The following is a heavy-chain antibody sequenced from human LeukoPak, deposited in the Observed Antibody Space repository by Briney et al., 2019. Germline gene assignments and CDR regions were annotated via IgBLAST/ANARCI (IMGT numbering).Heavy chain of an antibody. CDR1: GFTFSSYG. CDR2: ISYDGSNK. Sequence: GGSLRLSCAASGFTFSSYGMHWVRRAPGKGLEWVAVISYDGSNKYYADSVKGRFTITRDNSKNTLYLQMNSLRAEDTAVYYCAKDHNDFWSGPIDYWGQGTLVTVSS. J-gene: IGHJ4*02. CDR3: AKDHNDFWSGPIDY. D-gene: IGHD3-3*01. V-gene: IGHV3-30*18.